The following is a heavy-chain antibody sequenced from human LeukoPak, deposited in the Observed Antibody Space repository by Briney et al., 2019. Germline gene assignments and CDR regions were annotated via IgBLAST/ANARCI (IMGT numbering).Heavy chain of an antibody. V-gene: IGHV3-48*02. Sequence: PGRSLRLSCAASGFSFSSYYVNWVRQAPGRGLEWVSYISSSSSTIYYADSVKGRFTISRDNAKNSLYLQMNSLRDEDTAVYYCARSSGSYIWGQGTLVTVSS. CDR1: GFSFSSYY. D-gene: IGHD3-10*01. J-gene: IGHJ4*02. CDR3: ARSSGSYI. CDR2: ISSSSSTI.